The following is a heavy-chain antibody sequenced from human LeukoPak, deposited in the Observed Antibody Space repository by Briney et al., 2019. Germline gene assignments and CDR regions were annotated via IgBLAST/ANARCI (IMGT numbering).Heavy chain of an antibody. J-gene: IGHJ4*02. V-gene: IGHV4-59*01. Sequence: SETLSLTCTVSGGSISSYYWSWIRQPPGKGLEWIGYIYYSGSTNYNPSLKSRVTISVDTSKNQFSLKLSSVTAADTAVYYCARDSSGYSSIDYWGQGTLVTVSS. CDR2: IYYSGST. CDR3: ARDSSGYSSIDY. D-gene: IGHD3-22*01. CDR1: GGSISSYY.